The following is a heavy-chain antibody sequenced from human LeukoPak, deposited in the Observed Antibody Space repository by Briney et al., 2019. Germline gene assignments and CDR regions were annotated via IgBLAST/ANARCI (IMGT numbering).Heavy chain of an antibody. Sequence: ASVKVSCKASGYTFTGYYMHWVRQAPGQGLEWMGWINPNSGGTNYAQKFQGWVTMTRDTSISTAYMELSRLRSDDTAVYYCARSPSLTAAAGCDYWGQGTLVTVSS. CDR2: INPNSGGT. CDR3: ARSPSLTAAAGCDY. D-gene: IGHD6-13*01. CDR1: GYTFTGYY. V-gene: IGHV1-2*04. J-gene: IGHJ4*02.